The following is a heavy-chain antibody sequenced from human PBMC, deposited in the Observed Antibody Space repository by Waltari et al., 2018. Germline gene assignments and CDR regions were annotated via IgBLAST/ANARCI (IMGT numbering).Heavy chain of an antibody. D-gene: IGHD1-26*01. CDR2: VSANGGST. J-gene: IGHJ4*02. V-gene: IGHV3-23*01. Sequence: EVQLLESGGGLVQPGGSLRLSCAASGFTFISYAMSWIRQAPGKGLEWVSTVSANGGSTLDADSVKGRFTISRDNSKNTQHLQMNSLRAEDTAVYYCAKRTGGYSFDYWGQGILVTVSS. CDR3: AKRTGGYSFDY. CDR1: GFTFISYA.